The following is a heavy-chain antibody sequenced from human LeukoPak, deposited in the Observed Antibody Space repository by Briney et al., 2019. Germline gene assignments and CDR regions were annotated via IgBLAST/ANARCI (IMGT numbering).Heavy chain of an antibody. CDR2: FDPEDGET. CDR1: GYTLTELS. D-gene: IGHD6-6*01. V-gene: IGHV1-24*01. CDR3: ATRMGRLVQYNYYGMDV. J-gene: IGHJ6*02. Sequence: ASVKVSCKVSGYTLTELSVHWVRQAPGKGLEWMGGFDPEDGETIHAQKFQGRVTMTEDTSTDTVYMELSSLRSEDTAVYYCATRMGRLVQYNYYGMDVWGQGTTVTVSS.